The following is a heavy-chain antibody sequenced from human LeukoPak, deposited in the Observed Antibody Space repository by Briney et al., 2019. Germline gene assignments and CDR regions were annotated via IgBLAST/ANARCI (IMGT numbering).Heavy chain of an antibody. J-gene: IGHJ5*02. CDR3: ATLPGGVTTPNPS. Sequence: TLSLTCTVSGGSISSSSYYWSWIRQTAGKGLEWIGRVSTSGSTNYNPSLKSRVTISLDTSKNQFSLKLTSVTAADTAVYYCATLPGGVTTPNPSWGQGTLVTVSS. CDR2: VSTSGST. V-gene: IGHV4-61*02. CDR1: GGSISSSSYY. D-gene: IGHD2-21*02.